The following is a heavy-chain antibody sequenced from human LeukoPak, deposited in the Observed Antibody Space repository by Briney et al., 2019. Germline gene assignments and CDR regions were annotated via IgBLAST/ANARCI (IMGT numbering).Heavy chain of an antibody. D-gene: IGHD1-26*01. J-gene: IGHJ4*02. CDR3: ATSGSYRDY. Sequence: SETLSLTCAVYGGSFSGYNWSWIRQPPGKGLEWIGEINQSGSTNYNPSLKSRVTISAYTSKNQFSLKLSSVTAADTAAYYCATSGSYRDYWGQGTLVTVSS. V-gene: IGHV4-34*01. CDR1: GGSFSGYN. CDR2: INQSGST.